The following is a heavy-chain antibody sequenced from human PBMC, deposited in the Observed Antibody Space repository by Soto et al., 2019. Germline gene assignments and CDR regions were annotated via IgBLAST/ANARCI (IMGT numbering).Heavy chain of an antibody. CDR2: IIPIFGTA. CDR1: GGTFSSYA. V-gene: IGHV1-69*01. J-gene: IGHJ1*01. Sequence: QVQLVQSGAEVKKPGSSVKVSCKASGGTFSSYAITWVRQAPGQGLEWMGGIIPIFGTANYAQKFQGRVTITADESTSTAYMELSSLRSEDTAMYYCARFTEQLEYFQHWGQGTLVTVSS. CDR3: ARFTEQLEYFQH. D-gene: IGHD6-6*01.